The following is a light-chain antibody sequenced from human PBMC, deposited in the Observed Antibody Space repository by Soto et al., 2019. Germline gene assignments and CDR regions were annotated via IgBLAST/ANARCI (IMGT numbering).Light chain of an antibody. CDR2: AAS. CDR3: QQSYSIRSWT. J-gene: IGKJ1*01. V-gene: IGKV1-39*01. CDR1: QTVGTF. Sequence: DIQMTQSPSSLSASVGDRVTITCRASQTVGTFLNWYQQRPGRAPNLLIYAASNLPTGVPSRFSVSGSGTDFTLTINSLQPEDFGTYYCQQSYSIRSWTFGQGTKVDIK.